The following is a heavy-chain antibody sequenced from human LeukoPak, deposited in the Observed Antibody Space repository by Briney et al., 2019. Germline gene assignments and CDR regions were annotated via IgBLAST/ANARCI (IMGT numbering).Heavy chain of an antibody. CDR3: AKAYVENDYYAMDV. Sequence: GGSLRLSCAASGFTVRSTYMSWVRQAPGKGLEWVSIIYAGGSAYYADSVKGRFTISRDNSKNTLYLQMNSLRAEDTAVYYCAKAYVENDYYAMDVWGQGTTVTVSS. V-gene: IGHV3-53*01. CDR2: IYAGGSA. CDR1: GFTVRSTY. J-gene: IGHJ6*01. D-gene: IGHD3-16*01.